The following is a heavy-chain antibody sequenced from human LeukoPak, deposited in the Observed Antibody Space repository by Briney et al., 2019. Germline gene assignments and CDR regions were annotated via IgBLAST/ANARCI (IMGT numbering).Heavy chain of an antibody. CDR2: INPTGGST. J-gene: IGHJ4*02. CDR3: ARKGSSSCFDY. V-gene: IGHV1-46*01. CDR1: GYTFISYQ. Sequence: ASVKVSCKASGYTFISYQMHWVRQAPGQGLEWMGIINPTGGSTSHAQKFQGRVTMTRDTSTSTVYMELSSLRSEDTAVYYCARKGSSSCFDYCGQGTLVTVSS. D-gene: IGHD6-6*01.